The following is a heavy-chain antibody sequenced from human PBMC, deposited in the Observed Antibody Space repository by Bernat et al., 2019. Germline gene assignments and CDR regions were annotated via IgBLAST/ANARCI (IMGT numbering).Heavy chain of an antibody. V-gene: IGHV1-69*06. J-gene: IGHJ6*02. Sequence: QVQLVQSGAEVKKPGSSVKVSCKASGGTFSSYAISWVRQAPGQGLEWMGGIIPIFGTANYAQKFQGRVTLPADKSTSPAYMELSSLRSEDTAVYYCARGRLGRSSWRSYYYGMDVWGQGTTATVSS. CDR1: GGTFSSYA. D-gene: IGHD6-13*01. CDR2: IIPIFGTA. CDR3: ARGRLGRSSWRSYYYGMDV.